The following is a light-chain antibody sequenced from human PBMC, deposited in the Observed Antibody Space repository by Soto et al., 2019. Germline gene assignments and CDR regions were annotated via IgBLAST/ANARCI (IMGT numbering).Light chain of an antibody. J-gene: IGLJ2*01. Sequence: QSVLTQPASVSGSPGQSITNSCTGTSSDVGGYNYVSWCQQHPGKAPKLMIYDVSNRPSGVSNRFSGSKSGNTASLTISGLQAEDEADYYCSSYTSSSTLVVFGGGTKLTVL. CDR1: SSDVGGYNY. V-gene: IGLV2-14*01. CDR2: DVS. CDR3: SSYTSSSTLVV.